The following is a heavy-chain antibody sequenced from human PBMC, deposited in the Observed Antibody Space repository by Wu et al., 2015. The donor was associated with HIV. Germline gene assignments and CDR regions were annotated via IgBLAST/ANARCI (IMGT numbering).Heavy chain of an antibody. CDR2: VNPHSGNT. Sequence: VLLVQSGAEVKMPGASVRVSCKASGYTFTTYDIHWVRQATGQGPEWMGWVNPHSGNTDYAQKFNGRVTMTRDTSINTVYLELSSLTFEDTAIYYCVRAPFPGTFWGQGTLVTVSS. CDR1: GYTFTTYD. CDR3: VRAPFPGTF. V-gene: IGHV1-8*01. J-gene: IGHJ4*02. D-gene: IGHD1-1*01.